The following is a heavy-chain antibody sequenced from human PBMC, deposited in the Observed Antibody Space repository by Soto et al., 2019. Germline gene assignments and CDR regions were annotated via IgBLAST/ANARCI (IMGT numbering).Heavy chain of an antibody. J-gene: IGHJ6*02. CDR3: TRHANDFSYYGMDV. CDR2: IRSKANSYAT. CDR1: GFTFSGSA. D-gene: IGHD3-3*01. Sequence: PGGSLRLSCAASGFTFSGSAMRWVRQASGKGLEWVGRIRSKANSYATAYAASVKGRFTISRDDSKNTAYLQMNSLKTEDTAVYYCTRHANDFSYYGMDVWGQGTTVTVSS. V-gene: IGHV3-73*01.